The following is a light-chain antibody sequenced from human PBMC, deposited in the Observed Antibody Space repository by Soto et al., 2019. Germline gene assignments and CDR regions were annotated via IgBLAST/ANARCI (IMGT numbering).Light chain of an antibody. CDR2: GAS. CDR3: QQYSDWPRT. CDR1: QSVSNN. Sequence: EIVLTQSPATLSVSPGERASLSCRASQSVSNNLAWYQLKPGQAPRLLIYGASTRATDIPARFSGSVSGTEGTFTISSLKSEDGAVYSGQQYSDWPRTFGQGTKVDIK. J-gene: IGKJ1*01. V-gene: IGKV3-15*01.